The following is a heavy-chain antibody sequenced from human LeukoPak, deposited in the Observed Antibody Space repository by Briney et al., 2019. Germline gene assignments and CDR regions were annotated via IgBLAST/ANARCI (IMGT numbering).Heavy chain of an antibody. J-gene: IGHJ3*02. CDR1: GGSISSYY. V-gene: IGHV4-59*01. CDR3: AKGWRRYAFDI. D-gene: IGHD2-15*01. Sequence: SETLSLTCTVSGGSISSYYWSWIRQPPGKGLEWIGYIYYSGSTNYNPSLKSRVTISVDTSKNQFSLKLSSVTAADTAVYYCAKGWRRYAFDIWGQGTMVTVSS. CDR2: IYYSGST.